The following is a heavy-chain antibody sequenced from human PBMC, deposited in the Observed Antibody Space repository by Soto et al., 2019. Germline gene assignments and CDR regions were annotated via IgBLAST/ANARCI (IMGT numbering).Heavy chain of an antibody. CDR2: IGESGTPT. Sequence: EVQLLESGGGLVQPGGSLRLSCAASGFTFSSYAMKWVRQAPGKGLEWVSLIGESGTPTYYADSVKGRFTISRDNSGNTLFLAMYSLRAEDTDVYYCARYIPGVRYYGMDVWGKGTTVTVSS. CDR3: ARYIPGVRYYGMDV. V-gene: IGHV3-23*01. D-gene: IGHD2-2*01. CDR1: GFTFSSYA. J-gene: IGHJ6*04.